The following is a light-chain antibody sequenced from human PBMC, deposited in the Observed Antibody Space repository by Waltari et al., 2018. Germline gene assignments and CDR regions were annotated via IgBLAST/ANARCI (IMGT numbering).Light chain of an antibody. V-gene: IGLV2-8*01. CDR1: YSDIGGYDF. CDR2: EVS. J-gene: IGLJ2*01. CDR3: SSYAGSNSLV. Sequence: QSALTQPPSASGSPGQSVTISCTGTYSDIGGYDFVSWYQKHPGKAPKVIIYEVSKRPSGVPDRFSGSKSGNTASLTVAGLRVEDEADYYCSSYAGSNSLVFGGGTKLTVL.